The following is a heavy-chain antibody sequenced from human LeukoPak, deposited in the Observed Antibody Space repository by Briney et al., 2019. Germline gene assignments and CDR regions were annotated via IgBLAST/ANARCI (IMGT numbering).Heavy chain of an antibody. CDR2: IRYDGSNK. CDR1: GFTFSSYG. V-gene: IGHV3-30*02. Sequence: GGSLRLSCAASGFTFSSYGIHWARQAPGKGREWVTFIRYDGSNKYYADSVKGRFSISRDNSKNTLYLHMNSLRAEDTAVYYCAKDLRVGYCSSTNCPEAFDIWGQGTMVTVSS. J-gene: IGHJ3*02. CDR3: AKDLRVGYCSSTNCPEAFDI. D-gene: IGHD2-2*01.